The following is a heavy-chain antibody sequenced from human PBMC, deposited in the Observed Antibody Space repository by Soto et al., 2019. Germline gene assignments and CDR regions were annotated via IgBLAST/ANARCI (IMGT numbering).Heavy chain of an antibody. J-gene: IGHJ6*03. CDR3: AKDVGANGEYYYYYMDV. CDR1: GFTFSSYG. D-gene: IGHD1-26*01. CDR2: ISYDGSNK. V-gene: IGHV3-30*18. Sequence: GGSLRLSCATSGFTFSSYGMHWVRQAPGKGLEWGAVISYDGSNKYYADSVKGRFTISRDNSKNTLYLQMNSLRAEDTAVYYCAKDVGANGEYYYYYMDVWGKGTTVTVSS.